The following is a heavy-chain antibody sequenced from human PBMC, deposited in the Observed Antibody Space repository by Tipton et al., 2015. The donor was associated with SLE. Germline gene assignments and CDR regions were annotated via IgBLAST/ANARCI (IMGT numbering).Heavy chain of an antibody. CDR1: GFSFSIYA. D-gene: IGHD6-13*01. CDR2: VSYDGRNK. Sequence: SLRLSCAASGFSFSIYAMHWVRQAPGKGLEWVAIVSYDGRNKHYADSVKGRCTISRDNSKNTLYLQMNSLRAEDTAVYYCASSLLTGIDYWGQGTRVTVSS. V-gene: IGHV3-30*04. CDR3: ASSLLTGIDY. J-gene: IGHJ4*02.